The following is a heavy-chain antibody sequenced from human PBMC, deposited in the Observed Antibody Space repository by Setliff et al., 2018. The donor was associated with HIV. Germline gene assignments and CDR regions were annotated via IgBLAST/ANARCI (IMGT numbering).Heavy chain of an antibody. Sequence: SETLSLTCTVSGGSISSGSYYWSWIRQPAGKGLEWIGRIYASGSTNYNPSLKSRVTTLVDTSKNQFSLKLSSVTAADTAMYYCARATYYYDSSGYYYKSYYFDYWGQGILVTVSS. CDR3: ARATYYYDSSGYYYKSYYFDY. CDR2: IYASGST. CDR1: GGSISSGSYY. D-gene: IGHD3-22*01. J-gene: IGHJ4*02. V-gene: IGHV4-61*02.